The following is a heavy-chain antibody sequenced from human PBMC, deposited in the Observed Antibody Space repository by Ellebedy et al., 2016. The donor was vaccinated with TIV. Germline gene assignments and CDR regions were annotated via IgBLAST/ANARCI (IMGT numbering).Heavy chain of an antibody. CDR3: AREDHYYGMDV. Sequence: AASVKVSCKASGYTFTDHNIHWLRQAPGQAPEWMGWINPNNGDTDYAQKFQGRVTMTRDTSISTAYMELSRLRSDDTAVFYCAREDHYYGMDVWGQGTTVTVSS. CDR1: GYTFTDHN. CDR2: INPNNGDT. V-gene: IGHV1-2*02. J-gene: IGHJ6*02.